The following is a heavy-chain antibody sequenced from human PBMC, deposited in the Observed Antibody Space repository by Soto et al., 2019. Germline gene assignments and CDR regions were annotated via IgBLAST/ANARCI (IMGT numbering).Heavy chain of an antibody. CDR1: GYTFTSYA. Sequence: ASVKVSCKASGYTFTSYARHWVRQAPGQRLEWMGWINAGNGNTKYSQKFQGRVTITRDTSASTAYMELSSLRSEDTAVYYCARDYPIVVVPAAIRNWFDPWGQGTLVTVSS. CDR3: ARDYPIVVVPAAIRNWFDP. J-gene: IGHJ5*02. V-gene: IGHV1-3*01. D-gene: IGHD2-2*02. CDR2: INAGNGNT.